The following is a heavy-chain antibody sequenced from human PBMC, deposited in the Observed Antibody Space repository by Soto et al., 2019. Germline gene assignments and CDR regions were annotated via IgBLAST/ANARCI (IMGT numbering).Heavy chain of an antibody. CDR1: GYTFTGYY. J-gene: IGHJ6*02. CDR3: AKGGAIVAAGTRVYLYNAMDV. CDR2: INPNSGDT. V-gene: IGHV1-2*02. Sequence: QVQLVQSGTEVKRPGDSVKVSCKASGYTFTGYYVHWVRQSPGQGLEWMGWINPNSGDTYLAQRFQGRVTMNRDTSIGTASMELRGLTSDDTAEYYCAKGGAIVAAGTRVYLYNAMDVWGQGTTVTVSS. D-gene: IGHD1-26*01.